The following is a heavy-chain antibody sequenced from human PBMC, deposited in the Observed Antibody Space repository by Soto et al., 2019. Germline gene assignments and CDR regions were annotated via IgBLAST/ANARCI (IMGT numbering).Heavy chain of an antibody. CDR2: IWYDGSTK. CDR3: AKGPHSASEYYYMDV. CDR1: GFTFSSYA. Sequence: PGGSLRLSCAASGFTFSSYAMSWVRQAPGKGLEWVSVIWYDGSTKYYADSVKGRFTISRDNSKNTLYLQMNSLRAEDTAVYYCAKGPHSASEYYYMDVWGKWTTVTVSS. V-gene: IGHV3-33*06. J-gene: IGHJ6*03. D-gene: IGHD6-25*01.